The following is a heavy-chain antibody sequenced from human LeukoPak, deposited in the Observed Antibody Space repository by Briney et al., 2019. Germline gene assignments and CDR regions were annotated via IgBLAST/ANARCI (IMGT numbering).Heavy chain of an antibody. D-gene: IGHD1-26*01. CDR1: GGSISGYY. Sequence: SETLSLTCTASGGSISGYYWSWIRQPPGKGLEWIGYIYYSGSTNYNPSLKSRVTISVDTSKNQFSLKVSSVTAADTAVYYCARQGSGSHKDWGQGTLVTVSS. J-gene: IGHJ4*02. CDR2: IYYSGST. V-gene: IGHV4-59*08. CDR3: ARQGSGSHKD.